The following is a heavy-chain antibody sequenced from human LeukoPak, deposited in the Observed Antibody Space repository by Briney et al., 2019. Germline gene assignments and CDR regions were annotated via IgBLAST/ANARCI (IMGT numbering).Heavy chain of an antibody. Sequence: GGSLRLSCEASGFTFSSYEMNWVRQAPGKGLEWVSYISSSGNTIYHADSGKGRFTISRDNSKNTLYLQMNSRRVEDTAVYYCAGSWFYRDYFEYWGQGTLVTVSS. D-gene: IGHD3-10*01. J-gene: IGHJ4*02. CDR3: AGSWFYRDYFEY. V-gene: IGHV3-48*03. CDR2: ISSSGNTI. CDR1: GFTFSSYE.